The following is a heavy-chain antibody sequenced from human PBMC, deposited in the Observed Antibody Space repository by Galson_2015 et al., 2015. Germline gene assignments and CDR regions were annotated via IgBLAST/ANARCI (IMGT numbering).Heavy chain of an antibody. Sequence: QSGAEVKKPGESLQISCKGSGYSFTSYWIGWVRQMPGKGLEWMGIIYPGDSDTRYSPSFQGQVTISADKSISTAYLQWSSLKASDTAMYYCARQPFIAAAGPTAPYYYYMDVWGKGTTVTVSS. CDR3: ARQPFIAAAGPTAPYYYYMDV. V-gene: IGHV5-51*01. CDR1: GYSFTSYW. D-gene: IGHD6-13*01. CDR2: IYPGDSDT. J-gene: IGHJ6*03.